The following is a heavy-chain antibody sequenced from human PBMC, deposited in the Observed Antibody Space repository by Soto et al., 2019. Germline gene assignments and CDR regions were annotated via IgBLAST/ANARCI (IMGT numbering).Heavy chain of an antibody. CDR2: ILHDGNNK. Sequence: QVQLVESGGGVVQPGKSLRLSCAASEFTFSHYIMHWVRQAPGKGLEWVAMILHDGNNKYYADSVKGRFTISRDNSKNTMYLKMNSLRTEDTAMYYCARDDEDGSYCDLSYWGQGTLVTVSS. CDR3: ARDDEDGSYCDLSY. CDR1: EFTFSHYI. D-gene: IGHD3-10*01. V-gene: IGHV3-30-3*01. J-gene: IGHJ4*02.